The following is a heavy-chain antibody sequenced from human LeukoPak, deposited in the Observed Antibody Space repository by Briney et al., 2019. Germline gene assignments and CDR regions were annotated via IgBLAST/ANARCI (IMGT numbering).Heavy chain of an antibody. CDR1: GGTFSSYA. J-gene: IGHJ4*02. V-gene: IGHV1-69*05. CDR2: IIPIFGTA. CDR3: AREVGGSLDY. D-gene: IGHD3-16*01. Sequence: ASVKVSCTASGGTFSSYAISWVRQAPGQGLEWMGGIIPIFGTADYAQKFQGRVTITTDESTSTAYMELSSLRSEDTAVYYCAREVGGSLDYWGQGTLVTVSS.